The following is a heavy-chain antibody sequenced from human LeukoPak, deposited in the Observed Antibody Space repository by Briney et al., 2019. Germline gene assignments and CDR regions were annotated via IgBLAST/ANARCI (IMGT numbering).Heavy chain of an antibody. J-gene: IGHJ4*02. CDR2: ISGSGGST. CDR1: GFTFSSFA. CDR3: AKVGYCSSTSCPNDY. V-gene: IGHV3-23*01. Sequence: GGSLRLSCAASGFTFSSFAMSWVRQAPGKGLEWVSDISGSGGSTYYADSVKGRFTISRDNSKNTLYLQMNSLRAEDTAVYYCAKVGYCSSTSCPNDYWGQGTLVTASS. D-gene: IGHD2-2*01.